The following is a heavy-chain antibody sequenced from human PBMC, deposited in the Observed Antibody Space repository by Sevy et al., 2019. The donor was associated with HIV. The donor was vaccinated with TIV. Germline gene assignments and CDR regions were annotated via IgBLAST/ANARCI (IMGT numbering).Heavy chain of an antibody. CDR3: AKVSSLSSSWPGAFDI. CDR2: ISGSGGST. J-gene: IGHJ3*02. Sequence: GGSLRLSCAASGFTFSSYAMSWVRQALGKGLEWVSAISGSGGSTYYADSVKGRFTISRDNSKNTLYLQMNSLRAEDTAVYYCAKVSSLSSSWPGAFDIWGQGTMVTVSS. D-gene: IGHD6-13*01. V-gene: IGHV3-23*01. CDR1: GFTFSSYA.